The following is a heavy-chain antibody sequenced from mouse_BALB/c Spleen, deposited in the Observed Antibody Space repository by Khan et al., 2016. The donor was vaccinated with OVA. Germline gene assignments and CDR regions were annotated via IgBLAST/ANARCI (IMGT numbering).Heavy chain of an antibody. J-gene: IGHJ2*01. CDR3: ARSPISYGNYNLSYYFDY. CDR1: GFSLSTYGIG. D-gene: IGHD2-1*01. Sequence: QVTLKESGPGILQPSQTLSLTCSFSGFSLSTYGIGVGWIRQPSGKGLEWLAHIWWNNNKYYNTALKSRLTISKDTPNNQVFLKVASVDTADTARYYCARSPISYGNYNLSYYFDYWGKGTTLTVSS. CDR2: IWWNNNK. V-gene: IGHV8-11*01.